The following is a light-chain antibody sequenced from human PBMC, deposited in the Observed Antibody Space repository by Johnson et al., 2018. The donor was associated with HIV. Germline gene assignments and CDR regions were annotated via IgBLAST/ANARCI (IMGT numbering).Light chain of an antibody. Sequence: QSVLTQPPSVSAAPGQKVTISCSGSSSNIGNNYISWYQQHPGTAPKLLIYENNKRPSGLPDRFSGSKSGTSATLGITGLQTGDEADYYCGTWDTSLITGGVFGTVTKVTVL. V-gene: IGLV1-51*02. J-gene: IGLJ1*01. CDR3: GTWDTSLITGGV. CDR1: SSNIGNNY. CDR2: ENN.